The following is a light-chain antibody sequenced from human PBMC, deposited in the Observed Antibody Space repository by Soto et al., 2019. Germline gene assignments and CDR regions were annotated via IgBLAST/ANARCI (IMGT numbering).Light chain of an antibody. Sequence: DIEMTQSPSTLSASVGDICTITCRASQSISSWLAWYQQKPGKAPKLLIYDASSLESGVPSRFSGSGSGTEFTLTISSPQPDDFATYYCQQYNSYSWTFGQGTKVDI. V-gene: IGKV1-5*01. CDR2: DAS. J-gene: IGKJ1*01. CDR1: QSISSW. CDR3: QQYNSYSWT.